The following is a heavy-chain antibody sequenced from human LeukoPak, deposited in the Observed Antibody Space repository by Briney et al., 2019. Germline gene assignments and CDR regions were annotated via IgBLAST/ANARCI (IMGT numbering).Heavy chain of an antibody. Sequence: GGSLRLSCAASGFTLSSYWMHWVRQVPGKGLVWVSRIDSAGRSTTYADSVKGRFTSSRDNAKNTLYLQMNSLRVEDTAVYYCVRGGSGSYSPCDYWGQGTVVTVSS. D-gene: IGHD1-26*01. V-gene: IGHV3-74*01. CDR2: IDSAGRST. CDR3: VRGGSGSYSPCDY. CDR1: GFTLSSYW. J-gene: IGHJ4*02.